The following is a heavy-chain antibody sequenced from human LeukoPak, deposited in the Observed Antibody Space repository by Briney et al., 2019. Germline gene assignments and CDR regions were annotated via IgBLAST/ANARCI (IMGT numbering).Heavy chain of an antibody. Sequence: SETLSLTCTVSGGSISSYYGSWIRQPPAKGLEWIGYIYYSGSTNYNPSLKSRVTISVDTSKNQFSLKLSSVTAADTAVYYCARGFRGYDSSGYYFGFDYWGQGTLVTVSS. CDR1: GGSISSYY. D-gene: IGHD3-22*01. CDR2: IYYSGST. CDR3: ARGFRGYDSSGYYFGFDY. J-gene: IGHJ4*02. V-gene: IGHV4-59*01.